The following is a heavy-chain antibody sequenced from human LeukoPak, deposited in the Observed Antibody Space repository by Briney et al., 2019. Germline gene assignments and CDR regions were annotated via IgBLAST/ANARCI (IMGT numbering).Heavy chain of an antibody. V-gene: IGHV4-39*01. CDR3: AGHRGSYYFYMDV. Sequence: SETLSLTCTVSGGSIISTTYYWGWIRQPPGKGLEWIGSIYYSGSTYYNPSLKSRVAISVDTSKNQFSLKMRSETAADTAIYYCAGHRGSYYFYMDVWGKGTTVTVSS. CDR1: GGSIISTTYY. CDR2: IYYSGST. D-gene: IGHD3-10*01. J-gene: IGHJ6*03.